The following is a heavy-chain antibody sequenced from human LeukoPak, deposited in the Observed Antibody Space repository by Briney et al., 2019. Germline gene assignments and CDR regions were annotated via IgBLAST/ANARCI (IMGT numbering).Heavy chain of an antibody. D-gene: IGHD3-3*01. CDR3: ANVAYDFWSGYA. CDR2: ISGSGGST. V-gene: IGHV3-23*01. CDR1: GFTFSSYA. Sequence: GGSLRLSCAASGFTFSSYAMSWVRQAPGKGPEWVSAISGSGGSTYYADSVKGRFTISRDNSKNTLYLQMNSLRAEDTAVYYCANVAYDFWSGYAWGQGTLVTVSS. J-gene: IGHJ5*02.